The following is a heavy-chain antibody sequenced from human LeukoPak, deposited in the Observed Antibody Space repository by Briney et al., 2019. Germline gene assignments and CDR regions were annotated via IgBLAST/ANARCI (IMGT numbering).Heavy chain of an antibody. D-gene: IGHD2/OR15-2a*01. CDR2: MSSTGNTI. Sequence: GGSLRLSCAASGFTLSNYYMSWIRQTPGKGLEWISYMSSTGNTIYYEASVKGRFTVSRDSAKNSLFLQMDSLRAEDTGVYFCARSSDYFTSFGLWGRGSLVTVSS. CDR1: GFTLSNYY. CDR3: ARSSDYFTSFGL. V-gene: IGHV3-11*04. J-gene: IGHJ2*01.